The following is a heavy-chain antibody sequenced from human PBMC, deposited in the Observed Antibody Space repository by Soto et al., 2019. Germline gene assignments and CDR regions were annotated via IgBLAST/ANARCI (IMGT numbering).Heavy chain of an antibody. J-gene: IGHJ4*02. CDR1: GGSISSGGYY. Sequence: NPSETLSLTCTVSGGSISSGGYYWSWIRQHPGKGLEWIGYIYYSGSTYYNPSLKSRVTISVDTSKNQFSLKLSSVTAADTAVYYCARVRPNFWDTDPVFDYWGQGTLVTVSS. V-gene: IGHV4-31*03. D-gene: IGHD3-3*01. CDR3: ARVRPNFWDTDPVFDY. CDR2: IYYSGST.